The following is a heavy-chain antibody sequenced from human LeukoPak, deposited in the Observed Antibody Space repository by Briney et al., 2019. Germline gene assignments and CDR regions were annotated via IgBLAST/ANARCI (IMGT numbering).Heavy chain of an antibody. CDR2: IKSKSEGGTT. CDR3: TTGSIAAAGDDY. CDR1: GFTFSNAG. J-gene: IGHJ4*02. V-gene: IGHV3-15*01. Sequence: GGSLRLSCTASGFTFSNAGMNWARQAPGKGLEWVGRIKSKSEGGTTDYAAPAKGRFTISRDDSKNTLYLQMNSLKTEDTAVYYCTTGSIAAAGDDYWGQGTLVTVSS. D-gene: IGHD6-13*01.